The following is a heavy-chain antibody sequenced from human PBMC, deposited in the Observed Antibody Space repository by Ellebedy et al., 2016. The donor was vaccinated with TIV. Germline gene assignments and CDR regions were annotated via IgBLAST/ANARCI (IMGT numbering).Heavy chain of an antibody. D-gene: IGHD3-16*01. J-gene: IGHJ4*02. CDR1: GFSFSTYW. Sequence: GGSLRLSCAASGFSFSTYWLXWVRQAPGKGLVWVSRINTDGTITDYADSVKGRFTISRDNAKNTLYLQMSSLRADDTAVYYCARDYWGYWGQGTLVTVSS. CDR2: INTDGTIT. CDR3: ARDYWGY. V-gene: IGHV3-74*01.